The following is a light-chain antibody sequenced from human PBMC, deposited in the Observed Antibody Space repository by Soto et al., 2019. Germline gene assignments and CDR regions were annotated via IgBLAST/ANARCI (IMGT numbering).Light chain of an antibody. J-gene: IGLJ2*01. V-gene: IGLV2-11*01. CDR1: SSDVGGYNY. Sequence: QSALTQPRSVSGSPGQSVTISCTGTSSDVGGYNYVSWYQQHPGKASKLMIYDVSKRPSGVPDRFSGSKSGNTASLTISGLQAEDEADYYCCSYAGSYTVVFGGGTKLTVL. CDR2: DVS. CDR3: CSYAGSYTVV.